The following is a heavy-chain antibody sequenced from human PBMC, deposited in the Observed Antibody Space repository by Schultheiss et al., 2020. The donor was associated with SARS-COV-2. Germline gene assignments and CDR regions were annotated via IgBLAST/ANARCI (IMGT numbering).Heavy chain of an antibody. D-gene: IGHD1-26*01. V-gene: IGHV3-23*01. J-gene: IGHJ3*02. Sequence: GGSLRLSCAASGFTFSSYAMRWVRQAPGKGLEWVSAISGSGGSTYYADSVKGRFTISRDNSKNTLYLQMSSLRAEDTAVYYCAHLGATRRLIDAFDIWGQGTMVTVSS. CDR2: ISGSGGST. CDR1: GFTFSSYA. CDR3: AHLGATRRLIDAFDI.